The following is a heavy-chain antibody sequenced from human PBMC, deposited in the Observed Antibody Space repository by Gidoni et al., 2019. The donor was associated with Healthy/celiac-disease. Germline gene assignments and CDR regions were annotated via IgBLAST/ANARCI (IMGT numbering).Heavy chain of an antibody. CDR3: AKVAVAGGGDYYYFDY. J-gene: IGHJ4*02. Sequence: EVQLLESGGGLVQPGGSLRLSCAASGFTFSSYAMSWVRQAPGKGLGWVSAISVSGGSTYYADSVKGRFTISRDNSKNTLYLQMNSLRAEDTAVYYCAKVAVAGGGDYYYFDYWGQGTLVTVSS. D-gene: IGHD6-19*01. V-gene: IGHV3-23*01. CDR1: GFTFSSYA. CDR2: ISVSGGST.